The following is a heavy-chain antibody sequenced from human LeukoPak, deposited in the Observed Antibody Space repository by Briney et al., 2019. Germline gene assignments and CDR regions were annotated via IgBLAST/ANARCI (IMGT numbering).Heavy chain of an antibody. CDR2: INPNSGGT. CDR1: GYSFTDYY. D-gene: IGHD3-16*02. Sequence: ASVKVSCKASGYSFTDYYVHWVRQAPGQGLEWMGWINPNSGGTSYAQKFQGRVTMTRDTSISTAYVELSGLRSDDTAVYYCARSLPVFVTSSTHFDYWGQGTPITVSS. V-gene: IGHV1-2*02. CDR3: ARSLPVFVTSSTHFDY. J-gene: IGHJ4*02.